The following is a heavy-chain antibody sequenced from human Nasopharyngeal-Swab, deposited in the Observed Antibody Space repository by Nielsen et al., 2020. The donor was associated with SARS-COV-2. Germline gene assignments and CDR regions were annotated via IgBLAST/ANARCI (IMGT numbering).Heavy chain of an antibody. CDR1: GYTFTSYD. CDR2: INPSAGST. V-gene: IGHV1-46*01. Sequence: ASVKVSCKASGYTFTSYDINWVRQAPGQGLEWMGIINPSAGSTTYAQKFQGRVTMTGDTSTSTVYMELSILTSDDTAVYYCARDPGVVPAAKRYFDYWGQGTLVTVSS. J-gene: IGHJ4*02. D-gene: IGHD2-2*01. CDR3: ARDPGVVPAAKRYFDY.